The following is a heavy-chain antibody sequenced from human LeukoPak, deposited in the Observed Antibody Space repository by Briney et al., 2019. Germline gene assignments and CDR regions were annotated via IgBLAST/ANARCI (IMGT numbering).Heavy chain of an antibody. CDR3: AREGTELDPSQTYYGMDV. CDR2: INPNSGGT. V-gene: IGHV1-2*02. CDR1: GYTFTGYY. J-gene: IGHJ6*02. Sequence: GASVKVSCKASGYTFTGYYMHWVRQAPGQGLEWMGWINPNSGGTNYAQKFQGRVTMTRDTSISTAYMELSRLRSDDTAVYYCAREGTELDPSQTYYGMDVWGQGTTVTVSS. D-gene: IGHD1-1*01.